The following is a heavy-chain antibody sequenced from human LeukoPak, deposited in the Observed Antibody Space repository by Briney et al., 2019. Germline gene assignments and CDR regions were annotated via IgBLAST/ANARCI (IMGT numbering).Heavy chain of an antibody. CDR3: ARILTISYGSGSYYPGAFDM. CDR2: ISSSSSYI. Sequence: GGSLRLSCAASGFTFSSYGVNWVRQAPGKGLEWVSSISSSSSYIFYADSVKGRFTISRDNSKNTVYLQMNSLRAEDTAVYYCARILTISYGSGSYYPGAFDMWGQGTMVTVSS. D-gene: IGHD3-10*01. CDR1: GFTFSSYG. V-gene: IGHV3-21*04. J-gene: IGHJ3*02.